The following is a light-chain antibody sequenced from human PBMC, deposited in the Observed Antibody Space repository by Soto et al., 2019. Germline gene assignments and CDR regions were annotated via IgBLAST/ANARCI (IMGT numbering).Light chain of an antibody. Sequence: QSALTQPASVSGSPGQLLTISCTGTSIDIAPYNYVSWYQQHPGKAPKLIIYEVSYRPSGISNRFSGSKSGNTASLTISGLQAEDEADYYCSSYTSSTNYVFGTGTKLTVL. CDR3: SSYTSSTNYV. J-gene: IGLJ1*01. CDR2: EVS. V-gene: IGLV2-14*01. CDR1: SIDIAPYNY.